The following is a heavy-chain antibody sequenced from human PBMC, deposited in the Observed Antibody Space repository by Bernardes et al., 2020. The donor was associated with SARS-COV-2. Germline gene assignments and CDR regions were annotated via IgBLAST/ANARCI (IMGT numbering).Heavy chain of an antibody. J-gene: IGHJ4*02. V-gene: IGHV3-21*01. Sequence: GGSLRVSCAASGFTFSSYSMNWVRQAPGKGLEWVSSISSSSSYIYYADSVKGRFTISRDNAKNSLYLQMNSLRAEDTAVYYCARDSLKIRYSSGWYGVYFDYWGQGTLVTVSS. CDR2: ISSSSSYI. CDR1: GFTFSSYS. D-gene: IGHD6-19*01. CDR3: ARDSLKIRYSSGWYGVYFDY.